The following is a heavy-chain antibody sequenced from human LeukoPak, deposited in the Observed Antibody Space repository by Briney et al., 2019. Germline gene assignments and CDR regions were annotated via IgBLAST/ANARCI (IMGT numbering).Heavy chain of an antibody. CDR2: IKQDGSEK. D-gene: IGHD3-22*01. V-gene: IGHV3-7*01. J-gene: IGHJ4*02. CDR3: ARDLYRIVVVPHYFDY. Sequence: GGSLRLSCAASGFTFSSYWMTWVRQAPGKGLEWVANIKQDGSEKYYVDSVKGRFTISRDNAKNSLYLQMNSLRAEDTAVYYCARDLYRIVVVPHYFDYWGQGTLVTVSS. CDR1: GFTFSSYW.